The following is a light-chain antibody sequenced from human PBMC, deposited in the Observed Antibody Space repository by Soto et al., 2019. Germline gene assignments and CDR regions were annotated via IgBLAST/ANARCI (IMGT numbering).Light chain of an antibody. CDR2: GVS. Sequence: DIQMTQSPSSLSASVGDRVTITCRASQTITTYLHWYQQKPGKAPHLLIYGVSSLQSGFPSRFTGSGSGTDLTLTIRSLQPEDFETYHCQQSHSTPWTFGQATTVEIK. CDR1: QTITTY. CDR3: QQSHSTPWT. V-gene: IGKV1-39*01. J-gene: IGKJ1*01.